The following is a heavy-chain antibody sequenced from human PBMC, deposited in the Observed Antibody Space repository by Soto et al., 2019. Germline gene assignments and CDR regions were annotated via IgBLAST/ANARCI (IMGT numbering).Heavy chain of an antibody. CDR1: GDDISNYY. CDR3: ARGTRALITSFFAY. D-gene: IGHD1-20*01. J-gene: IGHJ4*02. V-gene: IGHV4-59*03. CDR2: VHESGST. Sequence: SETLSLTCSVSGDDISNYYWRWIRQTPGRGLEWIGCVHESGSTDHNPSLRGRVIISLHTSKSQFSLSLRSATAADTATYYCARGTRALITSFFAYWGQGIPVTVSS.